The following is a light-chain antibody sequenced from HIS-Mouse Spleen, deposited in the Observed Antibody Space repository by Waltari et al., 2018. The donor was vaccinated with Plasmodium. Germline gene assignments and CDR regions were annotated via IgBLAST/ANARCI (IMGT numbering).Light chain of an antibody. CDR1: SLRSYY. CDR3: NSRDSSGNHLV. CDR2: GKN. Sequence: SSELTQDPAVSVALGQTVRITCQGDSLRSYYASRYQQKPGQAPVLVIYGKNNRPSGIPDRFYGSSSGNTASLTITGAQAEDEADYYCNSRDSSGNHLVFGGGTKLTVL. V-gene: IGLV3-19*01. J-gene: IGLJ3*02.